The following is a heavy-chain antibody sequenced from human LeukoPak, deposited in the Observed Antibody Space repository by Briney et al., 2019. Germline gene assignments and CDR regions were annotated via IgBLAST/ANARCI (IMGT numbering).Heavy chain of an antibody. CDR1: GFTFSSYW. V-gene: IGHV4-34*01. CDR2: INHSGST. Sequence: GSLRLSCAASGFTFSSYWMSWIRQPPGKGLEWIGEINHSGSTNYNPSLKSRVTISVDTSKNQFSLKLSSVTAADTAVYYCAREVTIYWYFDLWGRGTLVTVSS. D-gene: IGHD2-2*01. J-gene: IGHJ2*01. CDR3: AREVTIYWYFDL.